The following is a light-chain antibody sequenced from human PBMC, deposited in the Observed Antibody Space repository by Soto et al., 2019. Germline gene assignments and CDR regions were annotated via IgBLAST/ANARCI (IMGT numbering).Light chain of an antibody. CDR1: QSVSSN. J-gene: IGKJ1*01. CDR2: GAS. Sequence: EILLTQSPATLSLSPWERATLSCRASQSVSSNHLAWYQQKPGQAPRLLIHGASTRAPGFPARFSGSGSGTDFTLTISSLQSEDFAVYYCQQYDNWPWTFGQGTKVDIK. CDR3: QQYDNWPWT. V-gene: IGKV3-15*01.